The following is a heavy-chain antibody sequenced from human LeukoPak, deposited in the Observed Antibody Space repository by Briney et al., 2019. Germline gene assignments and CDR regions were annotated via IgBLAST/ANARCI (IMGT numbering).Heavy chain of an antibody. V-gene: IGHV1-69*13. CDR3: ASIDVGYCSSTSCVAGV. D-gene: IGHD2-2*03. CDR2: IIPIFGTA. J-gene: IGHJ4*02. Sequence: ASVKVSCKASGGTFSSYAISWVRQAPGQGLEWMGGIIPIFGTANYAQKFQGRVTITADESTSTAYMELSSLRSEDTAVYYCASIDVGYCSSTSCVAGVWGQGTLVTVSS. CDR1: GGTFSSYA.